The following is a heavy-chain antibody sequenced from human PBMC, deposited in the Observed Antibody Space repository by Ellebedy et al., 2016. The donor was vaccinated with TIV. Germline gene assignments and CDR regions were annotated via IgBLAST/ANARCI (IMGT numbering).Heavy chain of an antibody. Sequence: PGGSLRLSCAASGFTFSDYYMSWIRQAPGKGLEWVSYISSSGSTLYYADSVKGRLTISRDNAKNSLYLQMNSLRAEDTAVYYCAREGDTAMVHGMDVWGQGTTVTVSS. CDR2: ISSSGSTL. CDR1: GFTFSDYY. CDR3: AREGDTAMVHGMDV. D-gene: IGHD5-18*01. J-gene: IGHJ6*02. V-gene: IGHV3-11*01.